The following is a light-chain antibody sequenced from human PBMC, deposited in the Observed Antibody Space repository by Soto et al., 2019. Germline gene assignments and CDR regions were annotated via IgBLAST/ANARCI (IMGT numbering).Light chain of an antibody. J-gene: IGKJ4*01. CDR3: QQSYSTTT. CDR2: TAS. Sequence: DIQMTQSPSSLSASVGDRVTITCRASQSISSDLNWYQQKPGKAPKLLIYTASSLQSGVPSRFSGSGSGTNFTLTSSSLQPEDFATYYCQQSYSTTTFGGGTKVEIK. CDR1: QSISSD. V-gene: IGKV1-39*01.